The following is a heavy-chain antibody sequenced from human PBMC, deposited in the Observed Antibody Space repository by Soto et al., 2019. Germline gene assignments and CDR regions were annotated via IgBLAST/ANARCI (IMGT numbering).Heavy chain of an antibody. V-gene: IGHV1-24*01. D-gene: IGHD3-22*01. CDR1: GYTLTELS. CDR3: ATEALGDYYDSSGYLVY. CDR2: FDPEDGET. J-gene: IGHJ4*02. Sequence: ASVKVSCKVSGYTLTELSMHWVRQAPGKGLEWMGGFDPEDGETIYAQKFQGRVTMTEDTSTDTAYMELSSLRSEDTAVYYCATEALGDYYDSSGYLVYWGQGTLVTVSS.